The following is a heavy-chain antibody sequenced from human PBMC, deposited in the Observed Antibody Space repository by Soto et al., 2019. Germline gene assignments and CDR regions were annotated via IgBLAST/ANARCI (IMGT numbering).Heavy chain of an antibody. CDR2: ISSTATYT. CDR3: ARARLVVEGRFDY. J-gene: IGHJ4*02. CDR1: GFSFSDYY. V-gene: IGHV3-11*06. D-gene: IGHD3-22*01. Sequence: QVQLVESGGGLVKPGGSLRLSCAASGFSFSDYYMNWIRQAPGKGLEWLSYISSTATYTNYADSVRGRFTISRDSAKNSPDRDKNGLRAEDTAGYYWARARLVVEGRFDYWGQGTLGTVSS.